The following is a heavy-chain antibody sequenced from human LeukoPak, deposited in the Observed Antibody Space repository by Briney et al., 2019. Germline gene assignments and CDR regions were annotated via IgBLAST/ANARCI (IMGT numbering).Heavy chain of an antibody. CDR1: GFTFSSYA. CDR2: ISYDGSNK. J-gene: IGHJ4*02. V-gene: IGHV3-30*04. D-gene: IGHD6-19*01. Sequence: GSLRLSCAASGFTFSSYAMRWVRQAPGKGLEWVAVISYDGSNKYYADSVKGRFTISRDNSKNALYLQMNSLRAEDTAVYYCARGGAVAGINVPIDYWGQGTLVTVSS. CDR3: ARGGAVAGINVPIDY.